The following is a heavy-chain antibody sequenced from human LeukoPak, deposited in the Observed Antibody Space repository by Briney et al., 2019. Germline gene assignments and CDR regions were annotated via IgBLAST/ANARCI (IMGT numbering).Heavy chain of an antibody. CDR2: IYYSGST. V-gene: IGHV4-59*11. Sequence: PSETLSLTCTVSGGSISSHYWSWIRQPPGKGLEWIGYIYYSGSTNYNPSLKSRVTISVDTSKNQFSLKLSSVTAADTAVYYCARGSSSLGCDYWGQGTLVTVSS. D-gene: IGHD6-13*01. CDR3: ARGSSSLGCDY. CDR1: GGSISSHY. J-gene: IGHJ4*02.